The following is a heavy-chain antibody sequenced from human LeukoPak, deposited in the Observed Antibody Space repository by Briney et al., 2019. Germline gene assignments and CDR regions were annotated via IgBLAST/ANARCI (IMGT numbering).Heavy chain of an antibody. CDR2: ISYDGSNK. D-gene: IGHD6-19*01. J-gene: IGHJ4*02. CDR1: GFTFSSYA. CDR3: ARVQRGIAVALDY. V-gene: IGHV3-30*04. Sequence: GGSLRLSCAASGFTFSSYAMHWVRQAPGKGLEWVAVISYDGSNKYYADSVKGRFTISRDNVKNLLYLQMNSLRAEDTAVYYCARVQRGIAVALDYWGQGTLATVSS.